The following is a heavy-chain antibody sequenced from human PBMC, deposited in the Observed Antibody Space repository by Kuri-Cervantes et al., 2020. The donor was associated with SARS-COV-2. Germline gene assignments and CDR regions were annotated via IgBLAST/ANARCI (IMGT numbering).Heavy chain of an antibody. D-gene: IGHD2-21*01. CDR1: GFTFSSYS. CDR2: ISSSSSYI. J-gene: IGHJ6*02. V-gene: IGHV3-21*01. CDR3: ARDKSDWDNYNFAMDL. Sequence: GESLKISCAASGFTFSSYSMNWVRQAPGKGLEWVSSISSSSSYIYYADSVKGRFTISRDNAKNSLYLQMSSLRVEDTAVYFCARDKSDWDNYNFAMDLWGQGTTVTVSS.